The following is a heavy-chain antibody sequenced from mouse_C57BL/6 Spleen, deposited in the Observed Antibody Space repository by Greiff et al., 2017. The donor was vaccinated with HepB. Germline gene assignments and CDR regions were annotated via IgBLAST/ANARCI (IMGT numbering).Heavy chain of an antibody. J-gene: IGHJ1*03. Sequence: VQLQQSGPELVKPGASVTIPCKASGYTFTDYNMDWVKQSHGKSLEWIGDINPNNGGTIYNQKFKGQATLTVDKSSSTAYMELRSLTSEDTAVYYCARERSYWYFDVWGTGTTVTVSS. CDR2: INPNNGGT. CDR3: ARERSYWYFDV. CDR1: GYTFTDYN. V-gene: IGHV1-18*01.